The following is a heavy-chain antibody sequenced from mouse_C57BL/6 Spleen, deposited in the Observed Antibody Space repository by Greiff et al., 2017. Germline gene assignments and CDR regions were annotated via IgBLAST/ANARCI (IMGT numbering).Heavy chain of an antibody. Sequence: VKLMESDAELVKPGASVKISCKVSGYTFTDHTIHWMKQRPEQGLEWIGNIYPRDGSTKYNEKFKGKATLTADKSSSTAYMQLNSLTSEDSAVYCCAFYYDYDRYLDYWGQGTTLTVSS. V-gene: IGHV1-78*01. CDR1: GYTFTDHT. CDR2: IYPRDGST. D-gene: IGHD2-4*01. CDR3: AFYYDYDRYLDY. J-gene: IGHJ2*01.